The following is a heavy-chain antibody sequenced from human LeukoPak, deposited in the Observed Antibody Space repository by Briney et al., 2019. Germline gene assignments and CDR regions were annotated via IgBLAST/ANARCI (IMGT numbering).Heavy chain of an antibody. CDR3: AKVLWFGEAYYHYGMDV. CDR2: IIPSLEIV. D-gene: IGHD3-10*01. V-gene: IGHV1-69*04. J-gene: IGHJ6*02. CDR1: GGSFSNYA. Sequence: SVKVSCKASGGSFSNYAINWVRQAPGQGLEWMGRIIPSLEIVNYARKFQGRVTITADTSTNTAYMDLSSLRADDTAVFYCAKVLWFGEAYYHYGMDVWGQGTTVSVTS.